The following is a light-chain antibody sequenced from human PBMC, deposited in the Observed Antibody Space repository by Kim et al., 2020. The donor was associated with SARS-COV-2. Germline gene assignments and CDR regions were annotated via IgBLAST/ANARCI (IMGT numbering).Light chain of an antibody. J-gene: IGLJ2*01. V-gene: IGLV4-69*01. CDR3: QTWGTGIVL. CDR1: SGHSTYA. Sequence: QPVLTQSSSASASLGASVKLTCTLSSGHSTYAIAWHQQQPEKGPRYLMKVNSDGSHSKGDVIPDRFSGSSSGAERYLTISSLQSEDEADYYCQTWGTGIVLFGGGTQLTVL. CDR2: VNSDGSH.